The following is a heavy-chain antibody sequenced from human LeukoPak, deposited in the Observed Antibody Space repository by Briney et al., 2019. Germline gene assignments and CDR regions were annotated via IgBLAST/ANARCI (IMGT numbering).Heavy chain of an antibody. CDR3: ARGSRIFLQH. CDR2: INHSGST. V-gene: IGHV4-34*01. J-gene: IGHJ1*01. Sequence: PSETLSLTCAVYGGSFSGYYWGWIRQPPGKGLEWIGEINHSGSTNYNPSLKSRVTISVDTSKNQFSLKLNSVTAADTAVYYCARGSRIFLQHWGQGTLVTVSS. CDR1: GGSFSGYY. D-gene: IGHD2/OR15-2a*01.